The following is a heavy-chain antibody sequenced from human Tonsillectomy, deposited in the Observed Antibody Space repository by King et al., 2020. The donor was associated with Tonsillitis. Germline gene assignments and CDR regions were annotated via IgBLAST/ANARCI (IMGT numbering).Heavy chain of an antibody. Sequence: LVESGGGLVQPGGSLRLSCAASGFTFSNYWMHWVRQAPGKGLVWVSRIKSDGSSTTYADSVKGRFTISRGNAKNTLYLQMKSLRAEDTAMYYCARAPHDILTGYSPVDYWGQGTLVTVSS. CDR1: GFTFSNYW. CDR3: ARAPHDILTGYSPVDY. CDR2: IKSDGSST. V-gene: IGHV3-74*01. J-gene: IGHJ4*02. D-gene: IGHD3-9*01.